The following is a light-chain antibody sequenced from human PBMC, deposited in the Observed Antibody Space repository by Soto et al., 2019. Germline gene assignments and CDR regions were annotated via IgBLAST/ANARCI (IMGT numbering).Light chain of an antibody. CDR3: ISYKSRRIYV. V-gene: IGLV2-14*01. CDR1: SSDVGAYNY. CDR2: EVS. Sequence: QSALTQPASVSGSPGQSITISCTGTSSDVGAYNYVSWYQQHPGRAPKLMIYEVSSRPSGVSNRFSGSKSDNTASLTISGLQDEEEPAPYCISYKSRRIYVFGTGTKVTVL. J-gene: IGLJ1*01.